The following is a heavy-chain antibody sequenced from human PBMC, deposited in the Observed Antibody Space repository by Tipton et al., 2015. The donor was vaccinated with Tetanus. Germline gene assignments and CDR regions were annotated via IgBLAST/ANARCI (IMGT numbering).Heavy chain of an antibody. J-gene: IGHJ4*01. CDR1: GVSVTTYH. CDR2: ITDTGRT. V-gene: IGHV4-59*02. CDR3: ATVGLVTASVKY. Sequence: TLSLTCNVSGVSVTTYHWSWIRQPPGKGLEWIGYITDTGRTNYNPSLKSRVTISLDRSKNQFSLKLTSVTAADTAVYYCATVGLVTASVKYWGQGTLVTVSS. D-gene: IGHD2-21*02.